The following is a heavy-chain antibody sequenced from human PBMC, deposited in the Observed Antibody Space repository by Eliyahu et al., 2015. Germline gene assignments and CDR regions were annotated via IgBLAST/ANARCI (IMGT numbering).Heavy chain of an antibody. CDR2: ISSSSSYI. V-gene: IGHV3-21*01. J-gene: IGHJ4*02. Sequence: EVQLVESGGGLVKPGGSLXLSCAASGFPFSSYSXNWVRQAPGKGLEWVSSISSSSSYIYYADSVKGRFTISRDNAKNSLYLQMNSLRAEDTAVYYCARDELELRSLYYFDYWGQGTLVTVSS. CDR3: ARDELELRSLYYFDY. CDR1: GFPFSSYS. D-gene: IGHD1-7*01.